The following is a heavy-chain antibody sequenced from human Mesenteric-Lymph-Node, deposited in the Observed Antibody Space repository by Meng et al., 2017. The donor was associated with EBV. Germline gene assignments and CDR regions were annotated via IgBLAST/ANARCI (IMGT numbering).Heavy chain of an antibody. D-gene: IGHD6-13*01. V-gene: IGHV3-30*18. Sequence: QVQLVESGXGVVQSARAXRLSCATSRFTFSNYGMHWVRQAPGKGLEWVAVISYDGSSKYYADSVKGRFTISRDNSKNTLYLQMNSLRAEDTAVYYCAKEPRSSSSWSYYFDYWGQGTLVDVSS. CDR1: RFTFSNYG. CDR3: AKEPRSSSSWSYYFDY. J-gene: IGHJ4*02. CDR2: ISYDGSSK.